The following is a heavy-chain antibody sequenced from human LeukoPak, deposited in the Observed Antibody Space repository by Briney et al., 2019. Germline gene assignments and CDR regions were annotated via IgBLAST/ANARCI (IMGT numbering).Heavy chain of an antibody. CDR3: AKEGYYDILTGVHYGMDV. CDR1: GFTFSSYG. J-gene: IGHJ6*02. V-gene: IGHV3-30*18. Sequence: GRSLRLSCAASGFTFSSYGMHWVCQAPGKGLEWVAVISYVGSNKYYADSVKGRFTISRDNSKNTLYLQMNSLRAEDTAVYYCAKEGYYDILTGVHYGMDVWGQGTTVTVSS. D-gene: IGHD3-9*01. CDR2: ISYVGSNK.